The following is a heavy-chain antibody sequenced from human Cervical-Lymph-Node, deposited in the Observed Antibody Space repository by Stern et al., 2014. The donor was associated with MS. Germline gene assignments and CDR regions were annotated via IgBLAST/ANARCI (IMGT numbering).Heavy chain of an antibody. D-gene: IGHD1-7*01. CDR1: GFTFSNYW. Sequence: EVQLVESGGGLVQPGESLRLSCAVSGFTFSNYWMTWVRQAPGKGLEWVASIKTDGSEKSYGDTVKGRFTISRDNAKNSLYLQMNSMRAEDTAVYYCARAVRELGTWGQGTLVTVSS. CDR3: ARAVRELGT. V-gene: IGHV3-7*01. CDR2: IKTDGSEK. J-gene: IGHJ5*02.